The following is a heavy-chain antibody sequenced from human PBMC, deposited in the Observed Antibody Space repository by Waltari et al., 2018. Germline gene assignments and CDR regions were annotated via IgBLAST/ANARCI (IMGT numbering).Heavy chain of an antibody. Sequence: QVQLQQWGAELLKPSETLSLTCTVYAGSFSGYYWNWIRQPPGKGLEWIGEINHSGSTKYNPSLNSRVTISRDTSKNQFSLKLSSVTAADTAVYYCARGKGDSGGYYYYGMDVWGQGTTVTVSS. D-gene: IGHD2-21*01. V-gene: IGHV4-34*01. CDR1: AGSFSGYY. CDR3: ARGKGDSGGYYYYGMDV. CDR2: INHSGST. J-gene: IGHJ6*02.